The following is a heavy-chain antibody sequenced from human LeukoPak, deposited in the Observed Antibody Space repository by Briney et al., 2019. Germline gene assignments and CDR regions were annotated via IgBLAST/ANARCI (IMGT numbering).Heavy chain of an antibody. V-gene: IGHV1-46*01. CDR1: GYTFTSYY. CDR3: ARDRRSSSWKIQNWFDP. Sequence: ASVKVPCKASGYTFTSYYMHWVRQAPGQGLEWMGIINPSGGSTSYAQKFQGRVTMTRDTSTSTVYMELSSLRSEDTAVYYCARDRRSSSWKIQNWFDPWGQGTLVTVSS. D-gene: IGHD6-13*01. J-gene: IGHJ5*02. CDR2: INPSGGST.